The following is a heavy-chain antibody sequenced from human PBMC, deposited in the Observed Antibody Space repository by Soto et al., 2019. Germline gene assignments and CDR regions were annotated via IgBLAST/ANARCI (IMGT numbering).Heavy chain of an antibody. CDR2: IYYSGST. V-gene: IGHV4-30-4*01. CDR1: GGSISSGDYY. D-gene: IGHD3-10*01. J-gene: IGHJ5*02. Sequence: PSETLSLTCTVSGGSISSGDYYWSWIRQPPGKGLEWIGYIYYSGSTYYNPSLKSRVTISVDTSKNQFSLKLSSVTAADTAVYYCARVVHYYGSGSYYWFDPWGRGTLVTVSS. CDR3: ARVVHYYGSGSYYWFDP.